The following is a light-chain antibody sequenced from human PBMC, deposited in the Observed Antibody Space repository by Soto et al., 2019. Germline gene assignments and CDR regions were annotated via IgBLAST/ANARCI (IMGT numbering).Light chain of an antibody. CDR1: QSVSSRY. V-gene: IGKV3-20*01. CDR3: QQYGSSST. CDR2: ATS. Sequence: EIVLKQSPGTLSLSQGARATLSCRASQSVSSRYLAWYQQKPGQAPRLLISATSTRATRIPASFIGSGSGTEFTLTITSLQSEEFAVYDWQQYGSSSTFGQGTRLEIK. J-gene: IGKJ5*01.